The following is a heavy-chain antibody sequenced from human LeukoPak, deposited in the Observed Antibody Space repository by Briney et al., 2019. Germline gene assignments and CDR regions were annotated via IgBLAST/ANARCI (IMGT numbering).Heavy chain of an antibody. D-gene: IGHD6-6*01. Sequence: PSETLSLTCTVSGGSISSHYWSWIRQPPGKGLEWIGYIYYSGSTNYNPSLKSRVTISVDTSKNQSSLKLSSVTAADTAVYYCASIAARSRSGAFDIWGQGTMVTVSS. V-gene: IGHV4-59*11. CDR3: ASIAARSRSGAFDI. CDR1: GGSISSHY. CDR2: IYYSGST. J-gene: IGHJ3*02.